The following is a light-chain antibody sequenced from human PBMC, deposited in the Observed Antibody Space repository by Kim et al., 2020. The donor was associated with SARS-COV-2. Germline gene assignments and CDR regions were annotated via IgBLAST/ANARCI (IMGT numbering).Light chain of an antibody. CDR2: GAS. V-gene: IGKV3-15*01. Sequence: LSVSPGERVTLSCRASQTVSSNFAWYQQKPGLAPRLIVYGASTRATGIPVRFSGSGSGTEFTLTINSLQSEDLAVYYCQQYNDWYTFGQGTKLEI. J-gene: IGKJ2*01. CDR1: QTVSSN. CDR3: QQYNDWYT.